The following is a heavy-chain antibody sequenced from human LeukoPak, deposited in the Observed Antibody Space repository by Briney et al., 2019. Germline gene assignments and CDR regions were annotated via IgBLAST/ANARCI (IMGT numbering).Heavy chain of an antibody. CDR2: IYKSGST. Sequence: SETLSLTCTVSGGSITDYYWSWIRQPAGKGLEWIGHIYKSGSTDYNPSLKSRVTMSMDTSKSQFSLKLSSVTAADTAVYYCARDCSGGSCYSSAFDIWGQGTMVTVSS. V-gene: IGHV4-4*07. J-gene: IGHJ3*02. CDR3: ARDCSGGSCYSSAFDI. D-gene: IGHD2-15*01. CDR1: GGSITDYY.